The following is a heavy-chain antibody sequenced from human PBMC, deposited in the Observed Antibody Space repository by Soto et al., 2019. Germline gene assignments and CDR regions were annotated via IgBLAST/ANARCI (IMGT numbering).Heavy chain of an antibody. CDR3: ARIQRISMIVVSKPYFDY. D-gene: IGHD3-22*01. CDR1: GFSLSTPRMG. J-gene: IGHJ4*02. V-gene: IGHV2-26*01. Sequence: SGPTLVNPTETLTLTCPVSGFSLSTPRMGVSWIRQPPGKALEWLAHIFSNDEKSYSTSLKSRLTISRDTSKSQVVLTMTNMDPVDTATYYCARIQRISMIVVSKPYFDYWGQGALVTVS. CDR2: IFSNDEK.